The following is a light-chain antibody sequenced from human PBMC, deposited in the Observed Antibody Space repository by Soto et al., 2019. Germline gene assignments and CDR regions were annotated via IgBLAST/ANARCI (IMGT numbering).Light chain of an antibody. CDR3: QQYYSTPLT. Sequence: DIVMTQSPDSLAVSLGDRATINCKSSQSVLYSSNNKNYLAWYQQKPGQPPKLLIYWASTRESGVPDRFSGSGSGTDFTLTISSLQAEDVAVYYCQQYYSTPLTFGGGNKVEIK. J-gene: IGKJ4*01. CDR1: QSVLYSSNNKNY. CDR2: WAS. V-gene: IGKV4-1*01.